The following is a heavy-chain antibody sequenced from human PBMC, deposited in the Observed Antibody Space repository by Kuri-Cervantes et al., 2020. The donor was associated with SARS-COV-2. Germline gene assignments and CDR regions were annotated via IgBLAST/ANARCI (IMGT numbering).Heavy chain of an antibody. CDR3: ARVEFWNGYFDY. J-gene: IGHJ4*02. D-gene: IGHD3-3*01. V-gene: IGHV3-66*02. CDR2: LYIGGST. CDR1: GFTVSSNY. Sequence: GGSLRPSCAASGFTVSSNYMSWVRQAPGKGLEWVSVLYIGGSTYYADSVKGRFTISRDDSKNTLYLQMNSLRAEDTAVYYCARVEFWNGYFDYWGQGTLVTVSS.